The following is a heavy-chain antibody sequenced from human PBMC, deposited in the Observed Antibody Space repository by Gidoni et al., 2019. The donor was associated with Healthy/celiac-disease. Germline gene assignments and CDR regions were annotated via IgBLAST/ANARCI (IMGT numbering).Heavy chain of an antibody. Sequence: QVQLQESGPGLVKPSQTLSLTCTVSGGSISSSSYYWSWIRQPAGKGLEWIGRIYTSGSTNYNPSLKSRVTISVDTSKNQFSLKLSSVTAADTAVHYCARDGYSSSWYKGWDIWGQGTMVTVSS. CDR2: IYTSGST. V-gene: IGHV4-61*02. CDR1: GGSISSSSYY. J-gene: IGHJ3*02. D-gene: IGHD6-13*01. CDR3: ARDGYSSSWYKGWDI.